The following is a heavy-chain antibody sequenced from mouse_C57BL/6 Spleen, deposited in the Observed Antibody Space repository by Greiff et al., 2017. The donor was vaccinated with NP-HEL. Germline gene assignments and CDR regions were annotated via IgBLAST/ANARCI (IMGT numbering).Heavy chain of an antibody. Sequence: VQLKESGGDLVKPGGSLKLSCAASGFTFSSYGMSWVRQTPDKRLEWVATISSGGSYTYYPDSVKGRFTISRDNAKNTLYLQMSSLKSEDTAMYYCAREDYYFDYWGQGTTLTVSS. CDR3: AREDYYFDY. J-gene: IGHJ2*01. CDR2: ISSGGSYT. V-gene: IGHV5-6*01. CDR1: GFTFSSYG.